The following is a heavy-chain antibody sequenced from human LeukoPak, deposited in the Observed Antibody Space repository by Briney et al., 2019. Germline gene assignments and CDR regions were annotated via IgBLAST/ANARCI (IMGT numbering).Heavy chain of an antibody. V-gene: IGHV4-59*01. Sequence: SETLSLTCTVSGGSISSYYWSWIRQPPGKGLEWIGYIYYSGSANYNPSLKSRVTISVDTSKNQFSLKLSSVTAADTAVYYCARVDDYGSSGHFDYWGQGTLVTVSS. J-gene: IGHJ4*02. D-gene: IGHD4-17*01. CDR1: GGSISSYY. CDR2: IYYSGSA. CDR3: ARVDDYGSSGHFDY.